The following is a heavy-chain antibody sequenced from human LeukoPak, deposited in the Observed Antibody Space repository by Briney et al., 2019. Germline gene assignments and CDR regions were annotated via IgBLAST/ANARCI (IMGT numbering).Heavy chain of an antibody. CDR1: GFTFSSYG. V-gene: IGHV3-30*02. D-gene: IGHD6-6*01. CDR2: IRYDGSNK. Sequence: GGSLRLSCAASGFTFSSYGMHWVRQAPGKGLEWVAFIRYDGSNKYYADSVKGRFTISRDNSKNTLYLQMNSLRAEDTAVYYCAKDRGIAARLDYWGQGTLVTVSS. CDR3: AKDRGIAARLDY. J-gene: IGHJ4*02.